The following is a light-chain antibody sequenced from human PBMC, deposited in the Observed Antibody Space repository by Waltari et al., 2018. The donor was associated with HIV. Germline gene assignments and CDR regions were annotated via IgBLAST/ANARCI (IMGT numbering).Light chain of an antibody. V-gene: IGLV1-47*01. CDR3: AAWDDILSGWV. CDR1: SANIGNT. Sequence: QSVLTQPPSASGAPGQRVTISCSGSSANIGNTVYWYQQLPGTAPKVLIYRDNQRPSVVPDRFSGSRSGTSASLDVSGLRSEDEANYICAAWDDILSGWVFGGGTKLTVL. CDR2: RDN. J-gene: IGLJ3*02.